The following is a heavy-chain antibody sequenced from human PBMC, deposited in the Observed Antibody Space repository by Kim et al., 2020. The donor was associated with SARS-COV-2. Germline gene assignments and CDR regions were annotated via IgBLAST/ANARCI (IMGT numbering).Heavy chain of an antibody. V-gene: IGHV1-3*01. J-gene: IGHJ6*02. Sequence: SQKFQGRVTITRDTSASTAYMELSSLRSEDTAVYYCASPKGLGIGEGMDVWGQGTTVTVSS. CDR3: ASPKGLGIGEGMDV. D-gene: IGHD7-27*01.